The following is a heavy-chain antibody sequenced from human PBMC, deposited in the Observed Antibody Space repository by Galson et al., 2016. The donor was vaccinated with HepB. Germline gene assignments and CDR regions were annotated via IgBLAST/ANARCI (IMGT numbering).Heavy chain of an antibody. Sequence: SLRLSCAASGFAFSSHWMHWVRQDLGKGLVWVSRINSDGTISNYADSVKDRFTISRDNAKNTLYLQMNSLRAEDTAVYFCVRDHSVIPTTAYNWFDPGGRGTLVTVAS. CDR3: VRDHSVIPTTAYNWFDP. CDR2: INSDGTIS. CDR1: GFAFSSHW. V-gene: IGHV3-74*01. J-gene: IGHJ5*02. D-gene: IGHD1-1*01.